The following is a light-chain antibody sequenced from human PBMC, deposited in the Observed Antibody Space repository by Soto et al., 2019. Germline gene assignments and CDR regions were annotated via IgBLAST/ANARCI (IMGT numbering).Light chain of an antibody. J-gene: IGKJ1*01. V-gene: IGKV4-1*01. CDR3: QRYYSTPKA. CDR2: WAS. Sequence: DIVMTQSPDSLAVSLGERGTINCKSSQSVLYSSNNKNYLAWYQQKPGQPPKLLMYWASTRESGVPDRFSGSGSGTDFTLTISSLQAEDVAVYYCQRYYSTPKAFGQGTKVEIK. CDR1: QSVLYSSNNKNY.